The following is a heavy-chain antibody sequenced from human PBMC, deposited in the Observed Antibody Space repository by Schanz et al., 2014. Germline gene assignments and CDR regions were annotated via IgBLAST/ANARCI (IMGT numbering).Heavy chain of an antibody. Sequence: VQLLESGGGVVQPGRSLRLSCAVSGFTFGGYALHWVRQAPGKGLEWVSGMSGSGSTADYADSVKGRFTISRDNSRKTLYLQMNSLRADDTAVYYCAKDLYNYGIFDSWGQGTLXTVSS. D-gene: IGHD3-16*01. CDR1: GFTFGGYA. CDR2: MSGSGSTA. CDR3: AKDLYNYGIFDS. V-gene: IGHV3-23*01. J-gene: IGHJ5*01.